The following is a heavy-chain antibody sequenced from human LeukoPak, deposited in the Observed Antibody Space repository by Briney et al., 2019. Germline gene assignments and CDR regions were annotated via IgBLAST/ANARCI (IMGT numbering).Heavy chain of an antibody. J-gene: IGHJ4*02. D-gene: IGHD4-17*01. CDR2: ISYDGSNK. CDR3: ARGTVTAPDF. V-gene: IGHV3-30*03. Sequence: GGSLRLSCAASGFTFSSYGMHWVRQAPGKGLEWVAVISYDGSNKYYADSVKGRFTISRDNSKNTLYLQMNSLRADDTAVYYCARGTVTAPDFWGQGTLVTVSS. CDR1: GFTFSSYG.